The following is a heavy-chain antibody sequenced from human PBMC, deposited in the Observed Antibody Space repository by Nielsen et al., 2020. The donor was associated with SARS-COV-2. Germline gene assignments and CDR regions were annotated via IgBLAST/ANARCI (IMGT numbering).Heavy chain of an antibody. CDR2: ISSSSSTI. V-gene: IGHV3-48*01. CDR1: GFTFSSYS. Sequence: GESLKISCAASGFTFSSYSMNWVRQAPGKGLEWVSYISSSSSTIYYADSVKGRFTISRDNAKNSLYLQMHSLRAEDTALYYCAKENFESTDYGEDAFDIWGQGTLVTVSS. J-gene: IGHJ3*02. CDR3: AKENFESTDYGEDAFDI. D-gene: IGHD4/OR15-4a*01.